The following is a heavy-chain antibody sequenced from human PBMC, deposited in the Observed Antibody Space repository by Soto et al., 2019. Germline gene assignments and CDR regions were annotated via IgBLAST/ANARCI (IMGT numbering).Heavy chain of an antibody. J-gene: IGHJ4*02. D-gene: IGHD1-1*01. CDR1: GFTFSSYG. Sequence: QVQLVESGGGVVQPGRSLRLSCAASGFTFSSYGMHWVRQAPGKGLEWVAVISYDGNNKYYADSVKGRFTISRDNSKNTQYLQMNSLRAEDTAVYYCAKSVYNWNDGSFDYWGQGTLVTVSA. CDR2: ISYDGNNK. V-gene: IGHV3-30*18. CDR3: AKSVYNWNDGSFDY.